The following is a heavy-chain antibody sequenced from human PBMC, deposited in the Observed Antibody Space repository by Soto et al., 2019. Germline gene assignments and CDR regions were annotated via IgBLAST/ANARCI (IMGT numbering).Heavy chain of an antibody. CDR2: IIPIFGTA. D-gene: IGHD2-2*01. CDR3: AREPAGPDNWFDP. J-gene: IGHJ5*02. Sequence: SVKVSCKASGGTFSSYAISWLRQSPGQGLEWMGGIIPIFGTANYAQKFQGRVTITADKSTSTAYMELSSLRSEDTAVYYCAREPAGPDNWFDPWGQGTLVTVSS. V-gene: IGHV1-69*06. CDR1: GGTFSSYA.